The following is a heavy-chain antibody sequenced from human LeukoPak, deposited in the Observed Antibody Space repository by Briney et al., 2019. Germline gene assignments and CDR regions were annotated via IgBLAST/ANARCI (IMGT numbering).Heavy chain of an antibody. CDR3: ARHVQYSGYGFGGYYFDY. J-gene: IGHJ4*02. CDR1: GGSISSYY. Sequence: SETLSLTCTVSGGSISSYYWSWIRQPAGKGLEWIGRIYTSGSTNYNPSLKSRVTMSVDTSKNQFSLKLSSVTAADTAVYYCARHVQYSGYGFGGYYFDYWGQGTLVTVSS. CDR2: IYTSGST. V-gene: IGHV4-4*07. D-gene: IGHD5-12*01.